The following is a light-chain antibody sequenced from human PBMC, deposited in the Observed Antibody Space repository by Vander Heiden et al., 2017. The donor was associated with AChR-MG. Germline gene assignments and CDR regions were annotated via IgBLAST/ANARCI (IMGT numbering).Light chain of an antibody. CDR2: CF. Sequence: EIMMTQSPATLSVSPGERATLSCRASQSVSMSLAWYQQRPGRAPRLLIFWCFHQGTGIPARFSGSGSGTEFTLTISSLGSEDSAIYYCHQYNNWPHTFGQGTELEIK. J-gene: IGKJ2*01. CDR3: HQYNNWPHT. V-gene: IGKV3-15*01. CDR1: QSVSMS.